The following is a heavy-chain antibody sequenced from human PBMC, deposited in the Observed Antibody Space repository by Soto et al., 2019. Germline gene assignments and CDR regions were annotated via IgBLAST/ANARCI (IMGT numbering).Heavy chain of an antibody. V-gene: IGHV1-69*01. CDR3: ARETPSAAADYYYYGLDV. CDR2: IIPVFGTA. D-gene: IGHD6-13*01. J-gene: IGHJ6*02. CDR1: GGTFSSYF. Sequence: QVQLVQSGAEVKKAGSSLKVSCKVSGGTFSSYFINWVRQAPGQGLEWVGGIIPVFGTASYAEKFQGRVTITADESTSTAYLELSSLRPDDTAVYYCARETPSAAADYYYYGLDVWGQGTTVTVPS.